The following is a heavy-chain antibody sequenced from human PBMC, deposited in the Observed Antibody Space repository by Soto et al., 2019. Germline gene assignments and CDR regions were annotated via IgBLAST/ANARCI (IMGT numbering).Heavy chain of an antibody. CDR2: ISSNGGST. V-gene: IGHV3-64D*08. CDR3: VKASCSSTICHNWFDP. Sequence: GGSLRLSCSASGFTFSSYAMHWVRQAPGKGLEYVSAISSNGGSTYYADSVKGRFTISRDNSKNTLYLQMSSLRAEDTAVYYCVKASCSSTICHNWFDPWGQGTLVNVSS. CDR1: GFTFSSYA. J-gene: IGHJ5*02. D-gene: IGHD2-2*01.